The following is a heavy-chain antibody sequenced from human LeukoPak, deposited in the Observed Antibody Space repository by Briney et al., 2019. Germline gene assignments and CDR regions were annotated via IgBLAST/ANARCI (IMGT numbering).Heavy chain of an antibody. Sequence: GGSLRLSCAASGFTFSSYAMSWVRQAPGKGLEWVSTITDGVGRTYYADSVKGRFTISRDNSKNTLYLQMNSLRAEDTAVYYCAKDPRRYSITGVYFDYGSQGTLVTVYS. CDR1: GFTFSSYA. CDR2: ITDGVGRT. J-gene: IGHJ4*02. CDR3: AKDPRRYSITGVYFDY. D-gene: IGHD1-14*01. V-gene: IGHV3-23*01.